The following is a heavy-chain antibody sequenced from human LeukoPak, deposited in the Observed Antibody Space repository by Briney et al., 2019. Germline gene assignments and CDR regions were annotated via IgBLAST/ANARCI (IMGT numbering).Heavy chain of an antibody. D-gene: IGHD3-3*01. CDR3: AGRGHYDFWSGVDY. J-gene: IGHJ4*02. CDR1: GFTFSSYG. V-gene: IGHV3-48*03. Sequence: PGGSLRLSCAASGFTFSSYGMNWVREAPGKGLEWVSYISSSGSTIYYADSVKGRFTISRDNAKNSLYLQMNSLRAEDTAVYYCAGRGHYDFWSGVDYWGQGTLVTVSS. CDR2: ISSSGSTI.